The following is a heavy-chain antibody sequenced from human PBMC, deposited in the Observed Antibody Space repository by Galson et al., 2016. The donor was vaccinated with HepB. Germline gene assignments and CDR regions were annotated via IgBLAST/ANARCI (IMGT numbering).Heavy chain of an antibody. CDR3: VRDFDY. V-gene: IGHV3-23*01. Sequence: SLRLSCAASGFTFSSYGMNWIRQAPGKGLEWVSVIDDNGANIYYADSVKGRFTISRDNSDNTLSLQMNRLRAEDTARYYCVRDFDYWGRGTQVTVSS. J-gene: IGHJ4*02. CDR1: GFTFSSYG. CDR2: IDDNGANI.